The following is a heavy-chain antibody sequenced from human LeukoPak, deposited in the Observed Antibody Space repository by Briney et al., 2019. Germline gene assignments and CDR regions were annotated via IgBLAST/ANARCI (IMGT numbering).Heavy chain of an antibody. CDR2: VHSSGST. CDR1: GASIGSFY. D-gene: IGHD3-10*01. J-gene: IGHJ4*02. V-gene: IGHV4-4*07. CDR3: AREAVDYGSGSHY. Sequence: SETLSLTCTVSGASIGSFYWSWIRQPAGKGLEWIGRVHSSGSTNYIPSIKSRVTMSVDTSKNQFSLKLNSVTAADTAMYYCAREAVDYGSGSHYWGQGTLVTVSS.